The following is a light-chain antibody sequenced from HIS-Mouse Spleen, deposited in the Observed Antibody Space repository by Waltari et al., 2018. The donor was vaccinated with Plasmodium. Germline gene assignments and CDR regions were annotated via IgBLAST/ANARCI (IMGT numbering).Light chain of an antibody. V-gene: IGLV3-10*01. CDR3: YSTDSSGNHRV. Sequence: SYELTQPPSVSVSPGQPARITCSGDALPKKYAYWYQQKSGQAPLLALYEDSKRPSGIPERFSGSSSGTMATLTISGAQVEDEADYYCYSTDSSGNHRVFGGGTKLTVL. CDR1: ALPKKY. CDR2: EDS. J-gene: IGLJ3*02.